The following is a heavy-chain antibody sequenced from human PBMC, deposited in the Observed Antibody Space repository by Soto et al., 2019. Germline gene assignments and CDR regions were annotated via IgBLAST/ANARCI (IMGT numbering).Heavy chain of an antibody. CDR2: ISAYNANT. V-gene: IGHV1-18*04. CDR3: ARIQYTGVDP. CDR1: GYTFTSYS. J-gene: IGHJ5*02. Sequence: QVQLVQSGAEVKKPGASVKVSCKTSGYTFTSYSITWVRQAPGQGLEWMGRISAYNANTHYAQNLQGRVTMTTDTSTSTAYMELRSLRSDDTAVYYCARIQYTGVDPWGQGTLVTVSS. D-gene: IGHD1-1*01.